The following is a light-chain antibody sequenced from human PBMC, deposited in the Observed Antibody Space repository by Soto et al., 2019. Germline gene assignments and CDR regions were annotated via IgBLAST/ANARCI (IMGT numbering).Light chain of an antibody. CDR3: QRTYIAQWT. Sequence: DIQVTQSPSSLSASVGDTVTITCRTSQTISNYLNWYQHTPGKAPKLLIYATFNLESGVPSRFSGGGSETEFTLTIPSLQPEDFTSYYCQRTYIAQWTFGQGTKLEI. CDR1: QTISNY. V-gene: IGKV1-39*01. CDR2: ATF. J-gene: IGKJ1*01.